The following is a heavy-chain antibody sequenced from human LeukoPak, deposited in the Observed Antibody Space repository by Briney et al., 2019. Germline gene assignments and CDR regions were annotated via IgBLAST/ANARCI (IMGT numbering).Heavy chain of an antibody. V-gene: IGHV3-23*01. J-gene: IGHJ4*02. CDR1: GFTFSSYG. CDR2: ISGSGGST. Sequence: PGGSLRLSCAASGFTFSSYGMSWVRQAPGKGLEWVSAISGSGGSTYYADSVKGRFTISRDNAKNSLYLQMNSLRAEDTAVYYCARARYDSSGYYPILDYWGQGTLVTVSS. CDR3: ARARYDSSGYYPILDY. D-gene: IGHD3-22*01.